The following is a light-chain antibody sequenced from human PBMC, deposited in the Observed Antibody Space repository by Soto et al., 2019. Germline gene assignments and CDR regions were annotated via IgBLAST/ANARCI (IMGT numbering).Light chain of an antibody. CDR1: NIGSKG. V-gene: IGLV3-21*02. Sequence: SYELTQPPSVSVAPGRTARVTCGGANIGSKGVHWYRQTPGQAPVMVLYDDSDRPSGIPERISGSNSGNTATLTISNIEAGDEADYYCQVWDSNSEQIYVFGGGTKVTVL. J-gene: IGLJ1*01. CDR3: QVWDSNSEQIYV. CDR2: DDS.